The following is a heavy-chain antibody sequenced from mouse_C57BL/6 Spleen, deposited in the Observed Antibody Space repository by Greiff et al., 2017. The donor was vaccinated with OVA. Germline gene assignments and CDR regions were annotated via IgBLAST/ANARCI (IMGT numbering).Heavy chain of an antibody. Sequence: EVHLVESGGDLVKPGGSLKLSCAASGFTFSSYGMSWVRQTPDKRLEWVATISSGGSYTYYPDSVKGRFTISRDNAKNTLYLQMSSLKSEDTAMYYCARSPAAGGFDYWGQGTTLTVSS. J-gene: IGHJ2*01. CDR1: GFTFSSYG. D-gene: IGHD6-1*01. CDR3: ARSPAAGGFDY. CDR2: ISSGGSYT. V-gene: IGHV5-6*01.